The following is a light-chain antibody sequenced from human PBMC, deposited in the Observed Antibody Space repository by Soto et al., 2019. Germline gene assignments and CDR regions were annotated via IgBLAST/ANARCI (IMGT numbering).Light chain of an antibody. CDR1: QTISTW. Sequence: DILMTQSPSTLSASVGDRVTITCRASQTISTWVAWYQHKPGKAPKLLIYKSTSLESGVPSRFSGSGSGTEFTLTISSLQPEDFATYYCQQYNTHWTFGQGTKVDIK. CDR3: QQYNTHWT. CDR2: KST. V-gene: IGKV1-5*03. J-gene: IGKJ1*01.